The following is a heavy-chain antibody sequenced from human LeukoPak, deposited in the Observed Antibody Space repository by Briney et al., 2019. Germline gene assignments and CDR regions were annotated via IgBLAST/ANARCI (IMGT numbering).Heavy chain of an antibody. CDR3: ARPRDGYNRFDY. Sequence: PSETLSLTCTVSGGSISSGSYYWSWIRQPAGKGLEWIGRIYTSGSTNYNPSLKSRVTISVDTSKNQFSLKLSSVTAADTAVYYCARPRDGYNRFDYWGQGTLVTVSS. V-gene: IGHV4-61*02. D-gene: IGHD5-24*01. CDR2: IYTSGST. J-gene: IGHJ4*02. CDR1: GGSISSGSYY.